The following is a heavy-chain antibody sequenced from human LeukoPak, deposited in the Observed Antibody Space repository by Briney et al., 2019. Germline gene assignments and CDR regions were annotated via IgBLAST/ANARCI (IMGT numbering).Heavy chain of an antibody. J-gene: IGHJ2*01. CDR1: GFTFSDFW. Sequence: GGSLRLSCAASGFTFSDFWMHWVRQAPGKGLVWVSRINSGGTVTNYADSVKGRFTISRDNSKNTLYLQMNSLRAEDTAVYYCARGLGIMPWYFDLWGRGTLVTVSS. V-gene: IGHV3-74*01. CDR3: ARGLGIMPWYFDL. D-gene: IGHD7-27*01. CDR2: INSGGTVT.